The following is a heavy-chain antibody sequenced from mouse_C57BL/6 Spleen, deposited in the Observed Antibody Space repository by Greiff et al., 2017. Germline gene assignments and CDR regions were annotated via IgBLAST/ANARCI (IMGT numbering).Heavy chain of an antibody. CDR2: IWRGGST. J-gene: IGHJ4*01. CDR3: AKNDDYDGTIDY. D-gene: IGHD2-4*01. Sequence: VQLQQSGPGLVQPSQSLSITCTVSGFSLTSYGVHWVRQSPGKGLEWLGVIWRGGSTDYNAACMSRLSITKDNSKSQVFFKMNSLQADDTAIYYCAKNDDYDGTIDYWGQGTSVTVSS. CDR1: GFSLTSYG. V-gene: IGHV2-5*01.